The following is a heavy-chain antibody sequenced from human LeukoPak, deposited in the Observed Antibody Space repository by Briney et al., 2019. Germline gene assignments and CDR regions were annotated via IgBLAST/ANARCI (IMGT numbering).Heavy chain of an antibody. V-gene: IGHV4-39*07. J-gene: IGHJ4*02. CDR1: GGSISSSSYY. CDR2: IYYSGST. CDR3: ARGLTRGYHGSGSYRY. Sequence: PSETLSLTCTVSGGSISSSSYYWGWIRQPPGKGLEWIGCIYYSGSTYYNPSLKSRVTISVDTSKNQFSLKLSSVTAADTAVYYCARGLTRGYHGSGSYRYWGQGTLVTVSS. D-gene: IGHD3-10*01.